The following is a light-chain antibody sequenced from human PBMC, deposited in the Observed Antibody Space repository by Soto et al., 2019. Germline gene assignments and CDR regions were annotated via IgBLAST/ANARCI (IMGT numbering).Light chain of an antibody. CDR1: QSISNY. CDR3: QHYNSYSEA. J-gene: IGKJ1*01. CDR2: AAS. V-gene: IGKV1-16*01. Sequence: DIQMTQSPSSLSASVGDRVTITCRASQSISNYLNWYQQKQGKAPKVLIYAASNLQSGVPSRFSGSGSGTELTITISSLQPDDFETYDCQHYNSYSEAFGQGTKVDIK.